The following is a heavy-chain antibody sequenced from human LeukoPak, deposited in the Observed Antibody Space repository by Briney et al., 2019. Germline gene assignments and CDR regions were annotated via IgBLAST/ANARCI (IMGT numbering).Heavy chain of an antibody. J-gene: IGHJ4*02. Sequence: GGSLRLSCTASGFTFSSYGMHWVRQAPGKGLEWVAIIWYDGSDKYYADSVKGRFTISRDNIKNTLYLQMSSLRAEDTAVYYCARDDAALRIFDYWGQGTLVTVSS. CDR3: ARDDAALRIFDY. V-gene: IGHV3-33*01. D-gene: IGHD3-3*01. CDR1: GFTFSSYG. CDR2: IWYDGSDK.